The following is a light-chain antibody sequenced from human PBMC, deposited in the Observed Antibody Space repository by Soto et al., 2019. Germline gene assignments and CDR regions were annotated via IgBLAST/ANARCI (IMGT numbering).Light chain of an antibody. J-gene: IGLJ3*02. Sequence: QAALTQPPSASGSPGQSVTISCTGTSSDVGGYNYVSWYQHHPGKAPKLMIYEVTKRPSGVPDRFSGSKSGNTASLTVSGLQAEDEAEYYCNAYADSDNWVFGGGTKLTVL. CDR1: SSDVGGYNY. CDR3: NAYADSDNWV. CDR2: EVT. V-gene: IGLV2-8*01.